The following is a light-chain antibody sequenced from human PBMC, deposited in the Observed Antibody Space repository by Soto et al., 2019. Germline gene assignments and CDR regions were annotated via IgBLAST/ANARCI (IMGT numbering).Light chain of an antibody. CDR2: WAS. J-gene: IGKJ4*01. CDR3: QQYYSTPLT. Sequence: DIVMTQSPDSLAVSLGERATINCKSSQSVLYSSNNKKYLAWYQQKPGQPPKLLIYWASTRASGVPDRFSGSGSGTDFTLTISSLQAEDVAVYYCQQYYSTPLTFGGGTKVEIK. V-gene: IGKV4-1*01. CDR1: QSVLYSSNNKKY.